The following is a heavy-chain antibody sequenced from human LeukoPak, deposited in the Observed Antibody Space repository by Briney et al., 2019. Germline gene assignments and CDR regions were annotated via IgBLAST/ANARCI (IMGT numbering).Heavy chain of an antibody. J-gene: IGHJ4*02. CDR2: ISVYNGNT. V-gene: IGHV1-18*01. D-gene: IGHD2-2*03. CDR3: ARETGYCSSTSYCPFDY. Sequence: ASVKVSCKPSGYTFTSYGISWVREAPGQGLEWMGWISVYNGNTNYAQKLQGRVTMTTDTSTSTAYMELRSLRSDDTAVYYCARETGYCSSTSYCPFDYWGQGTLVTVSS. CDR1: GYTFTSYG.